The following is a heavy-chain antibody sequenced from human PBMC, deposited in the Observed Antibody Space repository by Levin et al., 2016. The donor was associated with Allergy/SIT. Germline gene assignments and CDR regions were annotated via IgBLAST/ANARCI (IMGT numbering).Heavy chain of an antibody. CDR1: GFTFSSYW. Sequence: GESLKISCAASGFTFSSYWMHWVRQAPGKGLMWVSLIKSDGSETYYADSVKGRFTISRDNAKNTLYLQMNSLRADDTAVYYCARDHSGTGCAFDIWGQGTMVTVSS. J-gene: IGHJ3*02. V-gene: IGHV3-74*01. D-gene: IGHD7-27*01. CDR2: IKSDGSET. CDR3: ARDHSGTGCAFDI.